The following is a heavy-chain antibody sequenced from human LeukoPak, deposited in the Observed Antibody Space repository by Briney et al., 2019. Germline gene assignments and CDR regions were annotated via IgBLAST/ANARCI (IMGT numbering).Heavy chain of an antibody. Sequence: GRSLRLSCAASGFTFSSYAMHWVRQAPGKGLEWVAVISYDGSNKYYADSVKGRFTISRDNSKNTLYLQMNSLRAEDTAVYYCASNYGLPSTIDYWGQGTLVTVSS. CDR3: ASNYGLPSTIDY. V-gene: IGHV3-30-3*01. CDR2: ISYDGSNK. D-gene: IGHD4-17*01. CDR1: GFTFSSYA. J-gene: IGHJ4*02.